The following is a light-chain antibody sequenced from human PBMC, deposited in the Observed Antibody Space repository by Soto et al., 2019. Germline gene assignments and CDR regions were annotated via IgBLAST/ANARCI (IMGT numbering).Light chain of an antibody. CDR2: WAS. Sequence: DIVMTQSPDSLAVSLGERATINCKSSQSVSYSSNSKNYLAWYQQKPGQPPKLLIYWASTRESGVPDRFSGSGSGTDFTLTISSLQAEDVAVYYCQQYYSTPQTFGQGTKVEIK. CDR1: QSVSYSSNSKNY. J-gene: IGKJ1*01. CDR3: QQYYSTPQT. V-gene: IGKV4-1*01.